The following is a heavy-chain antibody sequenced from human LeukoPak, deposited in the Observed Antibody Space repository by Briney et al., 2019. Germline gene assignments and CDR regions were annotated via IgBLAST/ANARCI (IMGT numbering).Heavy chain of an antibody. CDR2: IYYSGST. CDR3: ARQRGSGWQIHEAFDI. J-gene: IGHJ3*02. D-gene: IGHD6-19*01. Sequence: SETLSLTCTVSGGSISSYYWSWIRQPPGKGLEWIGYIYYSGSTNYNPPLKSRVTISVDTSKNQFSLKLSSVTAADTGVYYCARQRGSGWQIHEAFDIWGQGTMVTVSS. V-gene: IGHV4-59*08. CDR1: GGSISSYY.